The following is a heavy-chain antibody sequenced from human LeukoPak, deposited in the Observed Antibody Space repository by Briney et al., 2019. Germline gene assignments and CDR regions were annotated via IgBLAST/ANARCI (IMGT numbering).Heavy chain of an antibody. CDR1: GFTFSSYG. Sequence: GGSLRLSCAASGFTFSSYGMHWVRQAPGKGLEWVAVIWYDGSNKYYADSVKGRFTISRDNSKNTLYLQMNSLRAEDTAVYYCVRDNPRQQGLAYWGQGTLVTVSS. J-gene: IGHJ4*02. D-gene: IGHD6-13*01. CDR2: IWYDGSNK. CDR3: VRDNPRQQGLAY. V-gene: IGHV3-33*01.